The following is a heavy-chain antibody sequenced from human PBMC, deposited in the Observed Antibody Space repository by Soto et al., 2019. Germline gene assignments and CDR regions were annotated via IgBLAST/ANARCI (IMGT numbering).Heavy chain of an antibody. D-gene: IGHD6-19*01. CDR1: GFTFSSYA. V-gene: IGHV3-23*01. Sequence: GGSLRLSCAASGFTFSSYAMSWVRQAPGKGLEWVSAISGSGGSTYYADSVKGRFTISRDNSKNTLYLQMNSLRAEDTAVYYCAKDLRQWLRNYYYGMDVWGQGTTVTVS. CDR2: ISGSGGST. CDR3: AKDLRQWLRNYYYGMDV. J-gene: IGHJ6*02.